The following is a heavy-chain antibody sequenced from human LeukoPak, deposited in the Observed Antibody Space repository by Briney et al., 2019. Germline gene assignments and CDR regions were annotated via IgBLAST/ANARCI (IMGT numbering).Heavy chain of an antibody. D-gene: IGHD3-3*01. V-gene: IGHV4-30-4*01. J-gene: IGHJ4*02. Sequence: SETLSLTCTVSGGSISSGDYYWSWIRQPPGKGLEWIGYIYYSGSTYYNPSLKSRVTISVDTSKNQFSLKLSSVTAADTAVYYCARARGYDFWSGYSSAYYFDYWGQGTLVTVSS. CDR2: IYYSGST. CDR3: ARARGYDFWSGYSSAYYFDY. CDR1: GGSISSGDYY.